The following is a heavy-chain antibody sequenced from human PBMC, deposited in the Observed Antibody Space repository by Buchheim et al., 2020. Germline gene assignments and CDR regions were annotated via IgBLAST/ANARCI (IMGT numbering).Heavy chain of an antibody. CDR3: ASLIVPTVTTYPFDY. CDR1: GFTFSSYS. Sequence: EVQLVESGGGLVQPGGSLRLSCAASGFTFSSYSMNWVRQAPGKGLEWVSYISSSSSTIYYADSVKGRFTISRDNAKNSLYLQMNSLRAEDTAVYYCASLIVPTVTTYPFDYWGQGTL. V-gene: IGHV3-48*01. J-gene: IGHJ4*02. CDR2: ISSSSSTI. D-gene: IGHD4-17*01.